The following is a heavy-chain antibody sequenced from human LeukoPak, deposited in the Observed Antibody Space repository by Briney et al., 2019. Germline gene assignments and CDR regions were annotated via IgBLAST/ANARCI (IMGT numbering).Heavy chain of an antibody. CDR2: IIPIFGTA. CDR1: VGTFSSYA. V-gene: IGHV1-69*05. J-gene: IGHJ4*02. CDR3: AREYGVRDSSGYSYYFDY. Sequence: SVKVSCKASVGTFSSYAISWVRQAPGQGLEWVGRIIPIFGTANYAQKFQGRVTITTDESTSTAYMELSSLRSEDTAVYYCAREYGVRDSSGYSYYFDYWGQGTLVTVSS. D-gene: IGHD3-22*01.